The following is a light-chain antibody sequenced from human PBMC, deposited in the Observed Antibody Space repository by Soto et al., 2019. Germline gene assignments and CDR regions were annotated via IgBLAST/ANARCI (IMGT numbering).Light chain of an antibody. Sequence: IHLTHSPSFLSASVLYRVTITFLSIQDISNYLVWYQQKPGKAPKPLIYAASTLQSGVPSRFSGSGSGTDFTLTISSLQPEDVATYYCQKYNSAPQITFGGGTKVDIK. J-gene: IGKJ4*01. CDR3: QKYNSAPQIT. V-gene: IGKV1-9*01. CDR1: QDISNY. CDR2: AAS.